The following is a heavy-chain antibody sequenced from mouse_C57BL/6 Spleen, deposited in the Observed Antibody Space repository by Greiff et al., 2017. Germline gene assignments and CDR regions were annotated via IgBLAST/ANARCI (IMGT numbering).Heavy chain of an antibody. Sequence: QVQLKQSGAELAKPGASVKLSCKASGYTFTSYWMHWVKQRPGQGLEWIGYINPSSGYTKYNQKFKDKATLTADKSSSTAYMQLSSLTYEDSAVYYCAYYYGSSSGYFDVWGTGTTVTVSS. CDR3: AYYYGSSSGYFDV. CDR1: GYTFTSYW. V-gene: IGHV1-7*01. D-gene: IGHD1-1*01. J-gene: IGHJ1*03. CDR2: INPSSGYT.